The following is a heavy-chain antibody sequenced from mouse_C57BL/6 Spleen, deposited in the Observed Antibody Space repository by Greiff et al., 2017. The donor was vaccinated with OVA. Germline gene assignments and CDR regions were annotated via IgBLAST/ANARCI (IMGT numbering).Heavy chain of an antibody. Sequence: QVQLQQPGAELVRPGSSVKLSCKASGYTFTSYWMHWVKQRPIQGLEWIGNIDPSDSETHYNQKFKDKATLTVDKSASTAYMQLSSLTSEDSAVYYCARFVVPYYAMDYWGQGTSVTVSS. CDR3: ARFVVPYYAMDY. CDR2: IDPSDSET. D-gene: IGHD1-1*01. J-gene: IGHJ4*01. CDR1: GYTFTSYW. V-gene: IGHV1-52*01.